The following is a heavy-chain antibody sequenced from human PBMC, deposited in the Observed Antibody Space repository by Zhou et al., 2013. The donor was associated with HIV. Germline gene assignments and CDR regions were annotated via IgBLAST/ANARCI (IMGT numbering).Heavy chain of an antibody. V-gene: IGHV1-8*01. J-gene: IGHJ4*02. CDR1: GYTFNKYA. D-gene: IGHD6-13*01. CDR3: ARGFIAAAGTPPIHFDY. Sequence: QVRLVQSGGDVKKPGASVKVSCKASGYTFNKYAITWVRQAPGQGLEWMGWMNPNSGNTGYARKFQGRLTMTTNTSISTAFMELRSLRSEDTAIYFCARGFIAAAGTPPIHFDYWGPGTVVTVSA. CDR2: MNPNSGNT.